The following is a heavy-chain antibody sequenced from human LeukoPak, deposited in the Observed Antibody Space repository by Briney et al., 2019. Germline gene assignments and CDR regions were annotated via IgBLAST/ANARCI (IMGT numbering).Heavy chain of an antibody. CDR2: ISSSGSTI. V-gene: IGHV3-11*04. CDR1: GFTFSHYY. Sequence: GGSLRLSCAASGFTFSHYYMSWIRQAPGKGLEWVSYISSSGSTIYYADSVKGRFSISRDNAKNSLYLQINSLRAEDTAVYYCASITHYDDSSGWPVGAFDIWGQGTMVTVSS. J-gene: IGHJ3*02. CDR3: ASITHYDDSSGWPVGAFDI. D-gene: IGHD3-22*01.